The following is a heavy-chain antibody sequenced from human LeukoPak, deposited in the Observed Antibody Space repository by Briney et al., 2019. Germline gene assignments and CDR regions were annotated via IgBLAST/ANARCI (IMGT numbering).Heavy chain of an antibody. CDR3: ARVGDCSSSSCFWEYYFDY. D-gene: IGHD2-2*01. CDR1: GFTFSDYY. Sequence: KPGGSLRLSCAASGFTFSDYYMSWLRQAPGKGLEWVSYISSSGSTIYYADSVKGRFTISRDNAKNSLYLQMNSLRAEDTAVYYCARVGDCSSSSCFWEYYFDYWGQGTLVTVSS. J-gene: IGHJ4*02. V-gene: IGHV3-11*01. CDR2: ISSSGSTI.